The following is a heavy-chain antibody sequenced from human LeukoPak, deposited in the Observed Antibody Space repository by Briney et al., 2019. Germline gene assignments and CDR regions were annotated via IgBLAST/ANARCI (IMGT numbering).Heavy chain of an antibody. Sequence: NFQGRVTITRDTSISTAYMELSRLRSDDTAVYYCARGGRGIVEDWGQGTLVTVSS. CDR3: ARGGRGIVED. D-gene: IGHD1-26*01. V-gene: IGHV1-2*02. J-gene: IGHJ4*02.